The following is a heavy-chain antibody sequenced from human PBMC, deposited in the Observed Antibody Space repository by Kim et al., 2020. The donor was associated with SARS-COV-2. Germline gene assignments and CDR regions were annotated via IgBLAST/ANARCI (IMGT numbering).Heavy chain of an antibody. J-gene: IGHJ4*02. CDR3: ARDLSGYSGYVPTDY. D-gene: IGHD5-12*01. Sequence: DSVKGRFTISRDNSKNTLYLQMNSLRAEDTAVYYCARDLSGYSGYVPTDYWGQGTLVTVSS. V-gene: IGHV3-30*07.